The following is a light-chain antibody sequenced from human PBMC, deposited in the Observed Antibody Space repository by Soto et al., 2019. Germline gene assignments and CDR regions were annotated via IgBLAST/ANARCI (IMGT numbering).Light chain of an antibody. Sequence: IHMKHSPSTLSASVGYRFTISFSASQSISSWLAWYQQKPGKAPKLLISDASSLESGVPSRFSGSGSGTDFTLTISSLQPEDFATYYCQQSYSTLPLTFGGGTKVDI. CDR1: QSISSW. V-gene: IGKV1-5*01. J-gene: IGKJ4*01. CDR3: QQSYSTLPLT. CDR2: DAS.